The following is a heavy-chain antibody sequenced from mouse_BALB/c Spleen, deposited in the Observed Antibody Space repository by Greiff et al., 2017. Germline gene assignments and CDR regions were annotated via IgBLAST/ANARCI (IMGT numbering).Heavy chain of an antibody. CDR1: GFTFSSYA. V-gene: IGHV5-6-5*01. Sequence: EVQLVESGGGLVKPGGSLKPSCAASGFTFSSYAMSWVRQTPEKRLEWVASISSGGSTYYPDSVKGRFTISRDNARNILYLQMSSLRSEDTAMYYCARPYGNYYFDYWGQGTTLTVSS. J-gene: IGHJ2*01. D-gene: IGHD2-1*01. CDR3: ARPYGNYYFDY. CDR2: ISSGGST.